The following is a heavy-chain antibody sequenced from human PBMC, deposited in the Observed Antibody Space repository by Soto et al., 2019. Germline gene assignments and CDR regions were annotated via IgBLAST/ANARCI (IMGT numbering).Heavy chain of an antibody. J-gene: IGHJ4*01. CDR2: ISHSGGTT. CDR1: GFTFNNYA. Sequence: EVQLLESGGGSVQPGGSLRLSCVSSGFTFNNYAMHWVRRPPGKGLEWVSSISHSGGTTYYADSVKGRFAIARDSLLNTLYLQMNSLRAEDTAVYYCAKGRGQNWNLDYWGHGPLVTVSP. CDR3: AKGRGQNWNLDY. V-gene: IGHV3-23*01. D-gene: IGHD1-1*01.